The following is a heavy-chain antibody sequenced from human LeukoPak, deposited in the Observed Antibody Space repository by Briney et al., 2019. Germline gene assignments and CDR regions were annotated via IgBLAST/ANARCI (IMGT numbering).Heavy chain of an antibody. CDR3: ARDLRCSGGSCYYYYMDV. D-gene: IGHD2-15*01. CDR2: IRFDGTNK. Sequence: GGSLRLSCAASGFTFTNYGMHWVRQAPGKGLEWVAFIRFDGTNKYYADSVKGRFTISRDNSKNTLYLQMNSLRAEDTAVYYCARDLRCSGGSCYYYYMDVWGKGTTVTVSS. CDR1: GFTFTNYG. V-gene: IGHV3-30*02. J-gene: IGHJ6*03.